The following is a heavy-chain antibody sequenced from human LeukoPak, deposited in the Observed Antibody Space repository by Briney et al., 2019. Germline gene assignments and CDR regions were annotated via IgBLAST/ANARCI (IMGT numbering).Heavy chain of an antibody. D-gene: IGHD1-26*01. CDR1: GYAFTSYA. CDR3: ARGYSGSYYLFDY. Sequence: GASVKVSCKASGYAFTSYAMHWVRQAPGQRLEWMGWINAGNGNTKYSQEFQGRVTITRDTSASTAYMELSSLRSEDMAVYYCARGYSGSYYLFDYWGQGTLVTVSS. V-gene: IGHV1-3*03. J-gene: IGHJ4*02. CDR2: INAGNGNT.